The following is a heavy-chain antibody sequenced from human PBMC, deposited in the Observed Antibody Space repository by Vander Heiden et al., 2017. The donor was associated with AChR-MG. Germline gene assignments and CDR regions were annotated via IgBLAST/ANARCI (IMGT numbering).Heavy chain of an antibody. Sequence: QVQLQQWGAGLLKPSETLSLTCAVYGGSFSGYYWSWIRQPPGKGLEWIGEINHSGSTNYNPSLKSRVTISVDTSKNQFSLKLSSVTAADTAVYYCARARRYSYGSDYWGQGTLVTVSS. CDR2: INHSGST. V-gene: IGHV4-34*01. CDR3: ARARRYSYGSDY. CDR1: GGSFSGYY. D-gene: IGHD5-18*01. J-gene: IGHJ4*02.